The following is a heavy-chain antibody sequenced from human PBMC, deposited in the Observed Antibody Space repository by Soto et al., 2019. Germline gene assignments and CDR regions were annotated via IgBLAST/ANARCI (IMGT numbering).Heavy chain of an antibody. V-gene: IGHV5-51*01. CDR2: IYPGDSNT. CDR3: ARQGYCSNTACYTVDY. D-gene: IGHD2-2*02. CDR1: GYSFTNYR. Sequence: PGESLKISCTGSGYSFTNYRIGWVRQMPGKGLEWMGIIYPGDSNTRYSPSFQGQVTISADKSISTAYLQWSSLKASDTAMYFCARQGYCSNTACYTVDYWGQGTLVTVSS. J-gene: IGHJ4*02.